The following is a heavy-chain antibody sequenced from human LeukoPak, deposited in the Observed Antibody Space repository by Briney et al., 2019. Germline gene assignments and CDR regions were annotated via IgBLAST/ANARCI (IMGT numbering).Heavy chain of an antibody. J-gene: IGHJ4*02. CDR1: GFTFGNYA. V-gene: IGHV3-9*01. CDR3: AKVRGTYSSGYFFDY. CDR2: ISWNSGYI. D-gene: IGHD6-19*01. Sequence: GGSLRLSCAASGFTFGNYAMHWFRQAPRKDLQWLSIISWNSGYIGYEDSVKGRFTISRDNPKHSPAVQMNSVRAEDTAFYYCAKVRGTYSSGYFFDYWGQGTLVTVSS.